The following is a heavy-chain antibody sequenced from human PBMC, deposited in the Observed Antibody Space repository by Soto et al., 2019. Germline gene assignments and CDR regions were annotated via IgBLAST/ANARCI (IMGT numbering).Heavy chain of an antibody. CDR2: IHPGDSDI. Sequence: GESLKISCKGSGYSFTSYWIAWVRQMPGKGLECMGIIHPGDSDIRCSPSFQGQVTISADKSISTAYLQWSSLKASDTAMYYRARSLGYCTNGVCYREFGYWGQGTLVTVSS. J-gene: IGHJ4*02. V-gene: IGHV5-51*01. CDR3: ARSLGYCTNGVCYREFGY. D-gene: IGHD2-8*01. CDR1: GYSFTSYW.